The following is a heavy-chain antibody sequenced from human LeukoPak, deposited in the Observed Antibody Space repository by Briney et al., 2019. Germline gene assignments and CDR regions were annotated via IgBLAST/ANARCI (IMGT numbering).Heavy chain of an antibody. CDR1: GFTFSSYA. CDR3: ATTVTLRYFDY. J-gene: IGHJ4*02. D-gene: IGHD4-17*01. CDR2: ISGSGDRT. Sequence: GGSLRLSCAASGFTFSSYAMSWVRQAPGKGLEWVSGISGSGDRTYYADSVKGRFSISRDKSKNTLFLQMNSLRAEDTAVYYCATTVTLRYFDYWGQGTLVTVSS. V-gene: IGHV3-23*01.